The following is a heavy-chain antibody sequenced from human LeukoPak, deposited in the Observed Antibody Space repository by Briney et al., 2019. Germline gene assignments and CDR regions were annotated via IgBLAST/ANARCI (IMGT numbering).Heavy chain of an antibody. J-gene: IGHJ5*02. CDR2: INPNSGGT. CDR3: ARVRMTTRGFDP. D-gene: IGHD4-11*01. V-gene: IGHV1-2*02. Sequence: ASVKVSCKASGYTFTGYYMHWVRQAPGQGLEWMGWINPNSGGTNYAQKFQGRVTMTRDTSISTAYMELSRLRSDDTAVYYCARVRMTTRGFDPWGQGTLVTVSS. CDR1: GYTFTGYY.